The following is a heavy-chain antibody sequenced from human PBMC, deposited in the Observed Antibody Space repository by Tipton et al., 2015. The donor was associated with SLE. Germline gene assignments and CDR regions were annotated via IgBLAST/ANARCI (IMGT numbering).Heavy chain of an antibody. CDR3: AIEWATNAFDI. Sequence: TLSLTCTVSGGSISSSSYYWGWIRQPPGKGLEWIGSIYYSGSTYYNPSLKSRVTISVDTSKNQFSLKLSSVTAADTAAYYCAIEWATNAFDIWGQGTMVTVSS. V-gene: IGHV4-39*07. D-gene: IGHD1-26*01. CDR2: IYYSGST. CDR1: GGSISSSSYY. J-gene: IGHJ3*02.